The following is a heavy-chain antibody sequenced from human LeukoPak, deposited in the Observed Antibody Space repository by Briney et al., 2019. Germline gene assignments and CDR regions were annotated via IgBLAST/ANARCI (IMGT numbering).Heavy chain of an antibody. CDR3: GRHANGDSSAAFDL. J-gene: IGHJ3*01. Sequence: PSGTLSLTCAVSGDSISDKYWWRWVRQFPDKGLEWIGEVYRSGGTSYNPSLKSRVTVSIDYSKNQFSLNLRSVTAADTAVYYCGRHANGDSSAAFDLWGQGTMVFVSS. V-gene: IGHV4-4*02. CDR1: GDSISDKYW. CDR2: VYRSGGT. D-gene: IGHD2-8*01.